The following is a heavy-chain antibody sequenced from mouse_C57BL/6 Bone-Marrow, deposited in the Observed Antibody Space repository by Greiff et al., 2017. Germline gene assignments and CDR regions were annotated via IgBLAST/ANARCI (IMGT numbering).Heavy chain of an antibody. J-gene: IGHJ2*01. Sequence: VQLQQSGAELARPGASVKLSCKASGYTFTSYGISWVKPRTGQGLEWIGEIYPRSGNTYYNEKFKGQATLTADKSSSTAYMELRRLTSEDSAVYFVARALISHDHNGGYFDDWGKGTTLPVSS. D-gene: IGHD1-2*01. CDR3: ARALISHDHNGGYFDD. CDR2: IYPRSGNT. CDR1: GYTFTSYG. V-gene: IGHV1-81*01.